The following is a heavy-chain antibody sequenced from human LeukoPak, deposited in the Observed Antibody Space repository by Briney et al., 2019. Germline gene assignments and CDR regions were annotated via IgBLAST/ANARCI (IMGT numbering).Heavy chain of an antibody. D-gene: IGHD3-10*01. J-gene: IGHJ5*02. CDR3: ARGPVLLWFGELYLNKRNWFDP. V-gene: IGHV6-1*01. Sequence: SQTLSLTCAISGDSFSSKSTAWNWIRQSPSRGLEWLGRTYYRSKWYTGYAVSVKGRITINPDTSKNQFSLQLNSVTAADTAVYYCARGPVLLWFGELYLNKRNWFDPWGQGTLVTVSS. CDR1: GDSFSSKSTA. CDR2: TYYRSKWYT.